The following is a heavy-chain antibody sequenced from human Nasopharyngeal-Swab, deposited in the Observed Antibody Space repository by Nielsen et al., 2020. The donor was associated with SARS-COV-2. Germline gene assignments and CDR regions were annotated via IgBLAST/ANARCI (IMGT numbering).Heavy chain of an antibody. CDR3: ARVSYNYYYYYYMDV. V-gene: IGHV4-38-2*02. J-gene: IGHJ6*03. CDR2: IYHSGST. Sequence: VRQMPGKGLEWIGSIYHSGSTYYNPSLKSRVTISVDTSKNQFSLKLSSVTAADTAVYYCARVSYNYYYYYYMDVWGKGTTVTVSS. D-gene: IGHD1-1*01.